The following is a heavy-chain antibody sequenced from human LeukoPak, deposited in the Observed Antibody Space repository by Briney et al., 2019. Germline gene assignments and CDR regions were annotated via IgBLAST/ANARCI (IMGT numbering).Heavy chain of an antibody. CDR1: GFTFDDYA. J-gene: IGHJ6*02. Sequence: GGSLRLPCAASGFTFDDYAMHWVRQAPGKGLEWVSGISWNSGSIGYADSVKGRFTISRDNAKNSLYLQMNSLRAEDTALYYCAKDGGPTDYYYGMDVWGQGTTVTVSS. CDR2: ISWNSGSI. D-gene: IGHD2-15*01. V-gene: IGHV3-9*01. CDR3: AKDGGPTDYYYGMDV.